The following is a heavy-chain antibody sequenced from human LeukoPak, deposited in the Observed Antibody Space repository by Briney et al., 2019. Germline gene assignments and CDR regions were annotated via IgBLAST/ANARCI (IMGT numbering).Heavy chain of an antibody. CDR3: ARIYWIQLWLPQNYFDY. Sequence: SETLSLTCTVSGGSISSSSYYWGWIRQPPGKGLEWIGSIYYSGSTYYNPSLKSRVTISVDTSKNQFSLKLSSVTAADTAVYYCARIYWIQLWLPQNYFDYWGQGTLVIVSS. CDR1: GGSISSSSYY. CDR2: IYYSGST. J-gene: IGHJ4*02. V-gene: IGHV4-39*07. D-gene: IGHD5-18*01.